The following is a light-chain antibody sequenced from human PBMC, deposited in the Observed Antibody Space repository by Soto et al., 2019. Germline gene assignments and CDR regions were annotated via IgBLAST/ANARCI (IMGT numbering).Light chain of an antibody. CDR2: GAS. CDR1: QSVSSN. V-gene: IGKV3-15*01. Sequence: EIVMTQSPATLSVSPGERATLSCRASQSVSSNLAWYQQKPGQAPRLLIYGASTRATGIPARFSGSGSGTEFTLTISSLQSEDFAVYYCQQYNNWLWTFGQGTRWIS. CDR3: QQYNNWLWT. J-gene: IGKJ1*01.